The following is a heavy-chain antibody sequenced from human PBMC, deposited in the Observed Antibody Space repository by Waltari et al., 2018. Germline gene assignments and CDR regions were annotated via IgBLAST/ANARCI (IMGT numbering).Heavy chain of an antibody. CDR1: GDSIRNYY. V-gene: IGHV4-59*01. CDR3: AKAPTISSWSRYFDS. Sequence: QVQLQESGPGLVKPSETLSLTCTVSGDSIRNYYWSWIRQPPGKGLEWIGYLYYTGSTIYHPSLRSRVTIAVDTSKNQFSLKRGAVTAADTAVYYCAKAPTISSWSRYFDSWGQGAQVTVSS. CDR2: LYYTGST. D-gene: IGHD6-13*01. J-gene: IGHJ4*02.